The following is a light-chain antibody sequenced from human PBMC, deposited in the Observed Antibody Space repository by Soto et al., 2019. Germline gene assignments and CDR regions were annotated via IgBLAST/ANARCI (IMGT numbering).Light chain of an antibody. CDR3: SSYTTSSTLV. V-gene: IGLV2-14*03. CDR2: DVS. CDR1: SSDVGAYNY. J-gene: IGLJ2*01. Sequence: QSVLTQPASVSGSPGQSITISCTGTSSDVGAYNYVSWYQHHPGKAPKLMIYDVSNRPSGVSDRFSGSESGNTASLTISGLQAEDEADYFCSSYTTSSTLVFGGGTKVTVL.